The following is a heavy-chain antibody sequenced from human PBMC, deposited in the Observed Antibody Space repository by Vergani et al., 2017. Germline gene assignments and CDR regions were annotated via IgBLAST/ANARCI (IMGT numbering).Heavy chain of an antibody. J-gene: IGHJ4*02. Sequence: QVQLQESGPGLVKPSQTLSLTCTVSGGSISSGSYYWSWIRQPAGKGLEWSGRIYTSGSTNYNPSLKSRVTISVDTSKNQFSLKLSSVTAADTAVYYCARDLCSGGSCTDYWGQGTLVTVSS. CDR2: IYTSGST. V-gene: IGHV4-61*02. CDR3: ARDLCSGGSCTDY. CDR1: GGSISSGSYY. D-gene: IGHD2-15*01.